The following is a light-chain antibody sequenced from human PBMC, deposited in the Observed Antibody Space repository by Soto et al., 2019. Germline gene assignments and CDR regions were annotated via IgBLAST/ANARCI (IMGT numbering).Light chain of an antibody. V-gene: IGLV2-14*01. CDR2: EVS. Sequence: QSALTQPASVSGSPGQSITISCTGTSSDVGGYNYVSWYQQHPGKAPKLMISEVSNRPSGVSNRFSGSKSGNTASLTISGLQAEDEADYYCCSYTSSSTLVFGTGTKLTVL. J-gene: IGLJ1*01. CDR1: SSDVGGYNY. CDR3: CSYTSSSTLV.